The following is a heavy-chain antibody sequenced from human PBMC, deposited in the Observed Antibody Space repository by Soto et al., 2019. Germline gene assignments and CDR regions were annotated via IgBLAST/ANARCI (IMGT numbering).Heavy chain of an antibody. CDR2: IWYDGNNK. CDR1: GFTFSTYG. D-gene: IGHD3-22*01. CDR3: ARDAFENYYDSSGYPNFDY. V-gene: IGHV3-33*01. J-gene: IGHJ4*02. Sequence: GGSLRLSCAASGFTFSTYGMHWVRQAPGKGLEWVAVIWYDGNNKYYADSVKGRFTISRDNSKNTLYLQMNSLRAEDTAVYYCARDAFENYYDSSGYPNFDYWGQGTLVTVSS.